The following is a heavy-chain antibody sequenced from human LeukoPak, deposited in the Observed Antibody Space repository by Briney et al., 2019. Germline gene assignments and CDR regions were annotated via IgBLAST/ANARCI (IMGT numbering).Heavy chain of an antibody. Sequence: SQTLSLTCAISGDSVSSNSAAWNWIRQSPSRGLEWLGRAYYRSKWYNDYAVSVKSRITINPDTSKNQFSLQLNSVTPEDTAVYYCARDVRGSDGDGAAFDIWGQGTMVTVSS. CDR3: ARDVRGSDGDGAAFDI. V-gene: IGHV6-1*01. CDR2: AYYRSKWYN. CDR1: GDSVSSNSAA. D-gene: IGHD3-10*01. J-gene: IGHJ3*02.